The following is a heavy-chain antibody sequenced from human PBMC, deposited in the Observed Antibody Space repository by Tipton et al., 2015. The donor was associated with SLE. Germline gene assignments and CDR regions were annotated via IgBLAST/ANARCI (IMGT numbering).Heavy chain of an antibody. CDR3: ARGSVRADDF. V-gene: IGHV4-59*11. Sequence: TLSLTCAVYDESISSHYWIWVRQPPGKGLEYIGYTHYSGSTDYNPTLQSRVTMSVDTSKNQFSLKLNSVTAADTAIYYCARGSVRADDFWGQGILVTVSP. D-gene: IGHD4-17*01. CDR2: THYSGST. J-gene: IGHJ4*02. CDR1: DESISSHY.